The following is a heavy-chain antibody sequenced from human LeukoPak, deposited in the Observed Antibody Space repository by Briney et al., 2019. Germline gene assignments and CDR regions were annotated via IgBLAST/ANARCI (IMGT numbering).Heavy chain of an antibody. J-gene: IGHJ4*02. Sequence: PGGSLRLSCAASGFTLRTYDMSWVRQAPGKGLEWVSGISGSGGGTYYADSVKGRFTISRDNSKNTLYLQMDSLRDEDTAVYYCVRDPGRWQKSTEFDYWGQGTLVTVSS. CDR3: VRDPGRWQKSTEFDY. CDR2: ISGSGGGT. CDR1: GFTLRTYD. V-gene: IGHV3-23*01. D-gene: IGHD5-24*01.